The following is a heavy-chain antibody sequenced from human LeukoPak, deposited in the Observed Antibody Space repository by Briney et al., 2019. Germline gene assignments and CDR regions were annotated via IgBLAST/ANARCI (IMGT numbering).Heavy chain of an antibody. CDR1: GYTFTSYG. V-gene: IGHV1-18*01. CDR2: ISAYNGNT. D-gene: IGHD3-10*01. Sequence: ASVKVSCKASGYTFTSYGISWVRQAPGQGLEWMGWISAYNGNTNYAQKLQGRVTMTTDTSTSTAYMELRSLRSDDTAVYYCARVYHHYYGSGSRFDYWGQGTLVTVSS. J-gene: IGHJ4*02. CDR3: ARVYHHYYGSGSRFDY.